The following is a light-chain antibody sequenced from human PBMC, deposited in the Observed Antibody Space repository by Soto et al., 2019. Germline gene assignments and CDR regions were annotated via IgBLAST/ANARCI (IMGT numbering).Light chain of an antibody. J-gene: IGKJ2*01. CDR2: GIS. CDR3: QQYITLPHT. Sequence: ENVLTQSPGTLSLSQGERATRSCRDSQSVTNNFFAWYPQKPGQAPRLLIYGISSRATGIPDRFSGSGSGTDFTLTISSLEPEDFVVYYCQQYITLPHTFGQGTKLEVK. CDR1: QSVTNNF. V-gene: IGKV3-20*01.